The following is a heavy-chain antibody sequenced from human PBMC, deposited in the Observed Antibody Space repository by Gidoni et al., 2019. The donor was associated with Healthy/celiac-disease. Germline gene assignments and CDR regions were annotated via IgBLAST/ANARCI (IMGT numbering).Heavy chain of an antibody. J-gene: IGHJ4*02. CDR3: PRQWELPQAFDY. Sequence: EVQLVESGGGLVKPGGSLRLSCAASGFTFSNAWMSWVRQAPGKGLEWVGRIKSKTDGGTTDYAAPVKGRFTISRDDSKNTLYLQMNSRKTEDTAVYYCPRQWELPQAFDYWGQGTLVTVSS. D-gene: IGHD1-26*01. CDR1: GFTFSNAW. CDR2: IKSKTDGGTT. V-gene: IGHV3-15*01.